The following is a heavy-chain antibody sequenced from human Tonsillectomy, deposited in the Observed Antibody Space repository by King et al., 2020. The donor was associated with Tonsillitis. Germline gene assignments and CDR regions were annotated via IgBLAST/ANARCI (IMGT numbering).Heavy chain of an antibody. J-gene: IGHJ1*01. D-gene: IGHD3-10*01. CDR1: GFSLSSSGMC. V-gene: IGHV2-70*01. CDR2: IAWDDDK. Sequence: TLKESGPALVKPTQTLTLTCTFSGFSLSSSGMCVSWIRQPPGKALEWLAHIAWDDDKYYSTSLKTRLTISKDTSKNQVVLTTTNIDPVHTATYYCARTSRGAEDFQNWGQGTLVTVSS. CDR3: ARTSRGAEDFQN.